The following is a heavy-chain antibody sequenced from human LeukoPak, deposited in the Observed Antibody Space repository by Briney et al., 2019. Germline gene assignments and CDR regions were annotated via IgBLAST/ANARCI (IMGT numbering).Heavy chain of an antibody. V-gene: IGHV1-18*01. J-gene: IGHJ4*02. CDR3: ARDGSSSWYPPYYFDY. CDR1: GYTFTSYG. CDR2: ISAYNGNT. D-gene: IGHD6-13*01. Sequence: GASVKVSXKASGYTFTSYGISWVRQAPGQGLEWMGWISAYNGNTNYAQKLQGRVTMTTDTSTSTAYMELRSLRSDDTAVYYCARDGSSSWYPPYYFDYWGQGTLVTVSS.